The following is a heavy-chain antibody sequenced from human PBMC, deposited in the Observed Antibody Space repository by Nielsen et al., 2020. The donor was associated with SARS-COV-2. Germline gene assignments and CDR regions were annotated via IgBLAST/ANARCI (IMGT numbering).Heavy chain of an antibody. V-gene: IGHV3-49*04. CDR3: TRVYYYGSGSLDY. Sequence: GESLKISCTASGFTFGDYAVMWVRQAPGKGLEWVGFIRTKARGGTTEYAASVKGRFTISRDDSKSIAYLQMNSLKTEDTAVYYCTRVYYYGSGSLDYWGQGTLVTVSS. CDR1: GFTFGDYA. CDR2: IRTKARGGTT. D-gene: IGHD3-10*01. J-gene: IGHJ4*02.